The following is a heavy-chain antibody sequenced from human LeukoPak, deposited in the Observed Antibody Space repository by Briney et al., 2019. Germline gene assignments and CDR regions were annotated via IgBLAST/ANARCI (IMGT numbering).Heavy chain of an antibody. CDR2: ISHSGYDI. D-gene: IGHD6-6*01. CDR3: ASRIAALENY. J-gene: IGHJ4*02. CDR1: GFTFSRYS. Sequence: PGGSLRLSCAASGFTFSRYSMNWVRQAPGKGLEWVSSISHSGYDIYYADSVKGRFTISRDNSKDTLYLQMNSLRAEDTAVYYCASRIAALENYWGQGTLVTVSS. V-gene: IGHV3-21*04.